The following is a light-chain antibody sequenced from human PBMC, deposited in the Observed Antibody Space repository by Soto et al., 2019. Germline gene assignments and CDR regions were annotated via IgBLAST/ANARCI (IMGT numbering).Light chain of an antibody. CDR3: SSYTTGNAPLYV. CDR2: EVS. Sequence: QSALTQPASVSGSPGQSITISCTGTSSDTAGYNYVSWYQQHPGKAPKLMIYEVSNRPSGVSNRFAGSQSGNTASLTISGLQADYEANYYCSSYTTGNAPLYVCGTGTKLPVL. CDR1: SSDTAGYNY. V-gene: IGLV2-14*01. J-gene: IGLJ1*01.